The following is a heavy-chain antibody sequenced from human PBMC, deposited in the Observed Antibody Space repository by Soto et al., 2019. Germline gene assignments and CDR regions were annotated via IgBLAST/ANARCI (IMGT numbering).Heavy chain of an antibody. D-gene: IGHD3-9*01. J-gene: IGHJ4*02. CDR2: ISWNSVSI. V-gene: IGHV3-9*01. CDR3: AKGDFDILTGLDY. CDR1: GFTFKDYA. Sequence: VQVVESGGGLVQPGRSLRLSCAGSGFTFKDYAMQWVRQAPGKGLEWVAGISWNSVSIGYADSVKGRFTISRDDAKNSLYLQMNSLRTEDTALYYRAKGDFDILTGLDYWGRGTLVTVSS.